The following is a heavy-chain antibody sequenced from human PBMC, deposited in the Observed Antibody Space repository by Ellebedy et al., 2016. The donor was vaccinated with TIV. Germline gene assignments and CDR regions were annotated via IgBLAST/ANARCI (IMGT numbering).Heavy chain of an antibody. CDR3: ARIGVVVVPAASGGYYYGMDV. Sequence: ASVKVSXKASRYTFTGYYMHWVRQAPGQGLEWMGWMNPNSGNTGYAQKFQGRVTMTRNTSISTAYMELSSLRSEDTAVYYCARIGVVVVPAASGGYYYGMDVWGQGTTVTVSS. D-gene: IGHD2-2*01. CDR1: RYTFTGYY. J-gene: IGHJ6*02. V-gene: IGHV1-8*02. CDR2: MNPNSGNT.